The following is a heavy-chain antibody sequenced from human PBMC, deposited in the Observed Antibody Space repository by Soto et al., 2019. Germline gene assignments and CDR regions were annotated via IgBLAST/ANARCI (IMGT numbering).Heavy chain of an antibody. J-gene: IGHJ6*02. CDR3: ARHDYNIYGMDV. Sequence: GESLKISCKGSGYSFTSHWISWVRQMPGKGLEWMGRIDPSDSYTNYSPSFQGHVTISADKSISTAYLQWSSLKASDTAMYYCARHDYNIYGMDVWGQGTTVTVSS. V-gene: IGHV5-10-1*01. CDR1: GYSFTSHW. CDR2: IDPSDSYT.